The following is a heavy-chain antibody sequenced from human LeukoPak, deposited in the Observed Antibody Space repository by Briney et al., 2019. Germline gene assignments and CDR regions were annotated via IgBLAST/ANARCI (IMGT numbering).Heavy chain of an antibody. D-gene: IGHD4-11*01. CDR1: GGSFSGYY. V-gene: IGHV4-34*01. CDR3: ARPLNTVHDTFDV. Sequence: SETLSLTCAVYGGSFSGYYWSWIRQPPGKGLEWIGEINHSGSTNYNPSLKSRVTISVDTSKYQFSLKLSSVTAADTAVYYCARPLNTVHDTFDVWGQGTMVTVSS. CDR2: INHSGST. J-gene: IGHJ3*01.